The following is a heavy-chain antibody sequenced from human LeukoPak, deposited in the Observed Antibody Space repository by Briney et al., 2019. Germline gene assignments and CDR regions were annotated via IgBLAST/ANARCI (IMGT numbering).Heavy chain of an antibody. J-gene: IGHJ6*02. D-gene: IGHD4-17*01. V-gene: IGHV4-39*07. CDR1: GGSISSSSYY. CDR3: ARDSRLVTTEWSPYYYYGMDV. Sequence: SETLSLTCTVPGGSISSSSYYWGWIRQPPGKGLEWIGSIYYSGSTYYNPSLKSRVTISVDTSKNQFSLKLSSVTAADTAVYYCARDSRLVTTEWSPYYYYGMDVWGQGTTVTVSS. CDR2: IYYSGST.